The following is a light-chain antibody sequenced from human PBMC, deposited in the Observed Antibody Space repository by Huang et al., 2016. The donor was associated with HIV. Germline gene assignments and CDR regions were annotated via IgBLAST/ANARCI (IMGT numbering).Light chain of an antibody. Sequence: DIQMTQSPSSLSASVGDRVTISCRASQSISTYLNWYQQKPGNAPKLRIFSSSTLETGVPARFSGGGSGTDFTLTIDTRQPDDFAVYYCQQSFNTPLTFGGGTNVEIK. CDR3: QQSFNTPLT. CDR1: QSISTY. J-gene: IGKJ4*01. CDR2: SSS. V-gene: IGKV1-39*01.